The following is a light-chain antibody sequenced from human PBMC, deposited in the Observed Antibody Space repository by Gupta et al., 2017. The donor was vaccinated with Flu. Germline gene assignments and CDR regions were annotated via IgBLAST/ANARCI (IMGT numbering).Light chain of an antibody. Sequence: ATLSVSPGERATLSCRASQSVSSNLAWYQQKPGQAPRLLIYGASTRATGIPARFSGSGSGTEFTLTISSLQSEDFAVYYCQQYNNGPPFTFGPGTKVDIK. CDR3: QQYNNGPPFT. CDR2: GAS. CDR1: QSVSSN. V-gene: IGKV3-15*01. J-gene: IGKJ3*01.